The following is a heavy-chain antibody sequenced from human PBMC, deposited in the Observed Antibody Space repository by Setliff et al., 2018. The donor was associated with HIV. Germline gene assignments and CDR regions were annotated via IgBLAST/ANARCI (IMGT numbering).Heavy chain of an antibody. CDR2: IFYSGIT. CDR1: GGSISITSYY. J-gene: IGHJ4*02. V-gene: IGHV4-39*01. D-gene: IGHD2-15*01. CDR3: ARHVVALGIVDLPAGALDF. Sequence: SETLSLTCTVSGGSISITSYYWGWIRQPPGKGLEWIGSIFYSGITYYNPSLKSRVTISVDTSKKQVSLRLTSVTAADTAIYYCARHVVALGIVDLPAGALDFWGPGTLVTVSS.